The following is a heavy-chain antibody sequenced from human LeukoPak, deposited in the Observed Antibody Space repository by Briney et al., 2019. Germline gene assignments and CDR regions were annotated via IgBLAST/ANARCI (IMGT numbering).Heavy chain of an antibody. J-gene: IGHJ2*01. V-gene: IGHV3-21*01. D-gene: IGHD6-19*01. Sequence: GGSLRLSCEASGFTFTTYSMTWVRQAPGKGLEWVSIISSGSSAIFSADSLKGRFTISRDDAKNLLYLDMNSLRAEDTAVYYCARDTASWLVSEYFDLWGRGTLVTVSS. CDR1: GFTFTTYS. CDR3: ARDTASWLVSEYFDL. CDR2: ISSGSSAI.